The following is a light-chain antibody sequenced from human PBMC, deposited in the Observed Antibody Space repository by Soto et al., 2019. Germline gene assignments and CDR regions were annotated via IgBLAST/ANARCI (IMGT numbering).Light chain of an antibody. V-gene: IGLV2-8*01. CDR1: SSDVGANNY. Sequence: QSVLTQPPSASGSPGQSVTISCTGTSSDVGANNYVSWYQQHPGKAPKLMIYEVTKRPSGVPDRFSGSKSGNTASLTVSELQAEDEADYYCSSYAGANRVFGTGTKLTVL. J-gene: IGLJ1*01. CDR2: EVT. CDR3: SSYAGANRV.